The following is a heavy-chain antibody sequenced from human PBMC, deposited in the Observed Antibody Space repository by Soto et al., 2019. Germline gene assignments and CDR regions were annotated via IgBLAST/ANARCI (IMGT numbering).Heavy chain of an antibody. V-gene: IGHV3-9*01. D-gene: IGHD3-22*01. CDR3: AKARDSSGHDYQDDGMDV. Sequence: PGGSLRLSCAASGFIFDDYAMHWVRQAPGKGLEWVSGISWNSGSIGYGDSVKGRFTISRDNAKNSLYLQMNSLRTEDTALYYCAKARDSSGHDYQDDGMDVWGQGTTVSV. CDR1: GFIFDDYA. CDR2: ISWNSGSI. J-gene: IGHJ6*02.